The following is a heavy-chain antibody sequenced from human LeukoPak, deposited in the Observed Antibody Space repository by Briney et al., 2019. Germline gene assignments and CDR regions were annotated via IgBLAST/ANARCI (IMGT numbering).Heavy chain of an antibody. CDR1: GFTFSSYS. D-gene: IGHD3-22*01. V-gene: IGHV3-21*01. CDR2: ISSSSSYI. Sequence: GGSLRLSCAASGFTFSSYSMNWVRQAPGKGLEWVSSISSSSSYIYYADSVKGRSTISRDNAKNSLYLQMNSLRAEDTAVYYCARDYYDSSGYYDRWGQGTLVTVSS. J-gene: IGHJ5*02. CDR3: ARDYYDSSGYYDR.